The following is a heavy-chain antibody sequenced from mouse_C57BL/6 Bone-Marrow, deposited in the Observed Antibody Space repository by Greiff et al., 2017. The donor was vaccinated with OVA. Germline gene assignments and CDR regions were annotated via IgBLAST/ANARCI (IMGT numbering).Heavy chain of an antibody. V-gene: IGHV14-1*01. Sequence: EVQLVESGAELVRPGASVKLSCTASGFNIKDYYMHWVKQRPEQGLEWIGRIHPSDSDTNYNQKFKGKATLTVDKSSSTAYMQLSSLTSEDSAVYYCATSYCCYGSRGDFDVWGTGATVTVSS. CDR1: GFNIKDYY. D-gene: IGHD1-1*01. CDR3: ATSYCCYGSRGDFDV. CDR2: IHPSDSDT. J-gene: IGHJ1*03.